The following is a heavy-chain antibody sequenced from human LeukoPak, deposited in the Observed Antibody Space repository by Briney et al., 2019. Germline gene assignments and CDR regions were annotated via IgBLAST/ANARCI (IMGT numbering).Heavy chain of an antibody. CDR2: IYYSGST. CDR3: ARTAAIEGGYYYYYMDV. Sequence: SETLSLTCTVSGGSISSGDYYWSWIRQPPGKGLEWIGYIYYSGSTYYNPSLKSRVTISVDTSKNQCSLKLSSVTAADTAVYYCARTAAIEGGYYYYYMDVWGKGTTVTVSS. V-gene: IGHV4-30-4*08. D-gene: IGHD2-2*02. J-gene: IGHJ6*03. CDR1: GGSISSGDYY.